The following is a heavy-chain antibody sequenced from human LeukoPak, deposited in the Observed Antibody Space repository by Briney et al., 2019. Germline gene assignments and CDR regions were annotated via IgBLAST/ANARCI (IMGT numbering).Heavy chain of an antibody. CDR2: IYHSGST. Sequence: SETLSLTCTVSGYSISSGYYWGWIRQPPGKGLEWIGSIYHSGSTYYNPSLKSRVTISVDTSKNQFSLKLSSVTAADTAVYYCARYGSGDYYFDYWGPGTLVTVSS. CDR3: ARYGSGDYYFDY. D-gene: IGHD3-10*01. J-gene: IGHJ4*02. CDR1: GYSISSGYY. V-gene: IGHV4-38-2*02.